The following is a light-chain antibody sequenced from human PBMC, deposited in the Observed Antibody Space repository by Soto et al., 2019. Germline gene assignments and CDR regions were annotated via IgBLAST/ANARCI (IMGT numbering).Light chain of an antibody. V-gene: IGKV3-11*01. CDR1: QSVSSS. CDR2: DAS. J-gene: IGKJ4*01. CDR3: QQRSDWVT. Sequence: EIVLTQSPATLSLSPGEGATLSCRAGQSVSSSVAWYQQKPGQPPRLLIYDASNRATGIPVRFSGSGSGTDFTLTIRSLVPEDFAVYYCQQRSDWVTFGGGTKV.